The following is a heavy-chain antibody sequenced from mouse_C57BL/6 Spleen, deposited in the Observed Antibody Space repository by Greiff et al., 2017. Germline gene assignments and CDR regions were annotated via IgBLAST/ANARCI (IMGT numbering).Heavy chain of an antibody. J-gene: IGHJ2*01. CDR2: IDPSDSYT. V-gene: IGHV1-69*01. CDR1: GYTFTSYW. Sequence: QVQLQQPGAELVMPGASVKLSCKASGYTFTSYWMHWVKQRPGQGLEWIGEIDPSDSYTNSNQKFKGKSTLTVDKSSSTAYMQLSGLTSEDSAVYYCARGDGSSYFDYWGQGTTLTVSS. D-gene: IGHD1-1*01. CDR3: ARGDGSSYFDY.